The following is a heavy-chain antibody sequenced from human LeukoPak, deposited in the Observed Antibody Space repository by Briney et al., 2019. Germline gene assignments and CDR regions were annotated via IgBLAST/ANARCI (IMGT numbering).Heavy chain of an antibody. V-gene: IGHV3-21*01. Sequence: GGSLRLSCSASGFSFSLYAMNWVRQAPGKGLEWVSSITTGSSYIYYADSVRGRFTVSGDSAKNSLYLQMNDLRDEDTAMYYCARVEATTARSYNYYYMDVWGKGTTVTVSS. J-gene: IGHJ6*03. CDR2: ITTGSSYI. D-gene: IGHD1-1*01. CDR1: GFSFSLYA. CDR3: ARVEATTARSYNYYYMDV.